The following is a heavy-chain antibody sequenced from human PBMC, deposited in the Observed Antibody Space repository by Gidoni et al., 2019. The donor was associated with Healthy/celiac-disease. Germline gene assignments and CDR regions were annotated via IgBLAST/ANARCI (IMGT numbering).Heavy chain of an antibody. J-gene: IGHJ4*02. CDR2: ISYDGSNK. Sequence: QGQLVEAGGGVVQPGRSRRLSGAAAGFTFSSYGMHWVRQAPGKGLEGVAVISYDGSNKYYADSVKGRFTISRDNSKNTLYLQMNSLRAEDTAVYYCAKDHGAVAGYWGQGTLVTVSS. D-gene: IGHD6-19*01. CDR3: AKDHGAVAGY. V-gene: IGHV3-30*18. CDR1: GFTFSSYG.